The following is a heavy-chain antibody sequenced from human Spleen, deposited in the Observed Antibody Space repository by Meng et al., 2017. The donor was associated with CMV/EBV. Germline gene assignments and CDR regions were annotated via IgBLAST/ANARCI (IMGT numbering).Heavy chain of an antibody. CDR3: ARTSSWYASDF. V-gene: IGHV4-61*01. CDR1: GGSVSSGSYY. CDR2: IYYSGST. Sequence: LSLTCTVSGGSVSSGSYYWSWIRQPPGKGLEWIGYIYYSGSTNYNPSLKSRVTISVDTSKNQFSLKLSSVTAADTAVYYCARTSSWYASDFWGQGALVTVSS. D-gene: IGHD6-13*01. J-gene: IGHJ4*02.